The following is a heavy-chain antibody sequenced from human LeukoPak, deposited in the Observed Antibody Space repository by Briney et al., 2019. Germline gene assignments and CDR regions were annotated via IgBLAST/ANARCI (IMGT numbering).Heavy chain of an antibody. D-gene: IGHD3-16*01. CDR3: ARQHNTLLRPYYYMDV. V-gene: IGHV4-38-2*02. CDR1: GYSISSGYY. J-gene: IGHJ6*03. CDR2: IYHSGST. Sequence: PSETLSLTCTVSGYSISSGYYWGWIRQPPGKGLEWIGSIYHSGSTYYNPSLKGRVIISVDTSKNQFSLRLNSVTAADTAEYYCARQHNTLLRPYYYMDVWGKGTPVTFSS.